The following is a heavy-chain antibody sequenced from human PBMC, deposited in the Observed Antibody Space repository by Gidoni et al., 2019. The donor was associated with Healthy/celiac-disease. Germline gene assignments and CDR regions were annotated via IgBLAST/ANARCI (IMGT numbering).Heavy chain of an antibody. D-gene: IGHD4-17*01. V-gene: IGHV4-61*07. Sequence: STNYNPSLKSRVTISVDTSKNPFSLKLSSVTAADTAVYYCARLPTVYYYGMDVWGQGTTVTVSS. CDR3: ARLPTVYYYGMDV. CDR2: ST. J-gene: IGHJ6*02.